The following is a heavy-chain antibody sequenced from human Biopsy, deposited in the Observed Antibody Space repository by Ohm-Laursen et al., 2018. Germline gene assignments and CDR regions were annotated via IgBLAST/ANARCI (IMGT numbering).Heavy chain of an antibody. CDR2: ISYNERT. V-gene: IGHV4-31*03. Sequence: TLSLTCSVSGASVKTSGYFWAWIRQRPGKGLEWIGYISYNERTHYNPSLTSRLAISFDTSNNRISLQLRSVSVADTAVYYCVREPKTGTAEAWYFDLWGRSSPVTVPS. D-gene: IGHD3-9*01. CDR1: GASVKTSGYF. CDR3: VREPKTGTAEAWYFDL. J-gene: IGHJ2*01.